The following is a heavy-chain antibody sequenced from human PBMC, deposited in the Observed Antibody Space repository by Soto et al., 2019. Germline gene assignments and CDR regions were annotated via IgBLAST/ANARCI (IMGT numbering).Heavy chain of an antibody. J-gene: IGHJ4*02. CDR3: AKDEDYYDSSGYFRFDY. D-gene: IGHD3-22*01. CDR1: GFTFSSYA. Sequence: GGSLRLSCAASGFTFSSYAMSWVRQAPGKGLEWVSAISGSGGSTYYADSVKGRFTISRDNSKNTLYLQMNSLRAEDTAVYYCAKDEDYYDSSGYFRFDYWGQGALVTVSS. CDR2: ISGSGGST. V-gene: IGHV3-23*01.